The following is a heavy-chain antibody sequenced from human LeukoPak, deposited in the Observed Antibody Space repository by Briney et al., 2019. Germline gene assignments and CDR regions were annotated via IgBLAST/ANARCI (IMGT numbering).Heavy chain of an antibody. J-gene: IGHJ4*02. D-gene: IGHD3-9*01. V-gene: IGHV3-30*02. CDR3: AKDHEDDILANHFDY. CDR2: IRYDGSNK. CDR1: GFTFSSYW. Sequence: PGGSLRLSCAASGFTFSSYWMHWVRQAPGKGLEWVAFIRYDGSNKDYGDSVQGRFTISRDNSKNTLYLQMNSLRAEDTAMYYCAKDHEDDILANHFDYWGQGTLVTVSS.